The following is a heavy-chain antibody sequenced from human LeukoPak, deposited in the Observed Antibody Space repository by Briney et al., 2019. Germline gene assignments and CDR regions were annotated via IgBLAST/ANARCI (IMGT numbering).Heavy chain of an antibody. CDR2: IYYLGST. V-gene: IGHV4-59*12. D-gene: IGHD3-10*01. CDR3: ARDAYYYGSGSYPFDY. J-gene: IGHJ4*02. CDR1: AGSISTYY. Sequence: SETLSLTCTVSAGSISTYYWSWIRQPPGKGLEWIGYIYYLGSTNYNPSLKSRVTMSVDTSKDQFSLKLSSVTAADTAVYYCARDAYYYGSGSYPFDYWGQGTLVTVSS.